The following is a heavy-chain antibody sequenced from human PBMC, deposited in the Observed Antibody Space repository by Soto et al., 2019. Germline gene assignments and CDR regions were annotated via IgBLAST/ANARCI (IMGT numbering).Heavy chain of an antibody. CDR3: ARDYSYDILTGYYPYYYYGMDV. V-gene: IGHV1-46*01. D-gene: IGHD3-9*01. CDR2: INPSGGST. CDR1: GYTFTSYY. J-gene: IGHJ6*02. Sequence: VASVKVSCKASGYTFTSYYMHWVRQAPGQGLEWMGIINPSGGSTSYAQKFQGRVTMTRDTSTSTVYMELSSLRSEDTAVYYCARDYSYDILTGYYPYYYYGMDVWGQGTTVTVS.